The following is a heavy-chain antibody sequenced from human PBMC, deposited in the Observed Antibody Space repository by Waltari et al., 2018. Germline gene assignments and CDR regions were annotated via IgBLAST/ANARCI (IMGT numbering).Heavy chain of an antibody. CDR1: GFSVRNNY. J-gene: IGHJ4*02. CDR2: IYSGGRT. CDR3: ARDLGTGGWGLFDY. V-gene: IGHV3-66*02. Sequence: EVQLEESGGGLVQPGGSLRLSCAASGFSVRNNYMSWVRQAPGKGLEWVSVIYSGGRTYYADSVKGRFTISRDSSKNTLYLQMNNLRAEDTAVYYCARDLGTGGWGLFDYWGQGILVTVSS. D-gene: IGHD6-19*01.